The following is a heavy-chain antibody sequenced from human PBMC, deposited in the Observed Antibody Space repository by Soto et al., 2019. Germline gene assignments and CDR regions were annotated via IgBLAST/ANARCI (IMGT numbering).Heavy chain of an antibody. J-gene: IGHJ6*03. Sequence: GGSLRLSCAASGFTFSSYGMHWVRQAPGKGLEWVAVIWYDGSNKYYADSVKGRFTISRDNSKNTLYLQMNSLRAEDTAVYYCAREGGERDYYYYMDVWGKGTTVTVSS. CDR1: GFTFSSYG. CDR2: IWYDGSNK. CDR3: AREGGERDYYYYMDV. D-gene: IGHD3-10*01. V-gene: IGHV3-33*01.